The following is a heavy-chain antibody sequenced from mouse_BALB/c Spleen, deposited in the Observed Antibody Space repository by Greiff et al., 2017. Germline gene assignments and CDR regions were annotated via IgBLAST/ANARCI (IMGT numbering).Heavy chain of an antibody. D-gene: IGHD1-1*01. CDR3: ARGITTVVGDY. J-gene: IGHJ2*01. CDR1: GYNFTSYW. V-gene: IGHV1-55*01. CDR2: IYPGSGST. Sequence: QVQLQQPGAELVKPGTSVKLSCKASGYNFTSYWINWVKLRPGQGLEWIGDIYPGSGSTNYNEKFKSKATLTVDTSSSTAYMQLSSLASEDSALYYCARGITTVVGDYWGQGTTLTVSS.